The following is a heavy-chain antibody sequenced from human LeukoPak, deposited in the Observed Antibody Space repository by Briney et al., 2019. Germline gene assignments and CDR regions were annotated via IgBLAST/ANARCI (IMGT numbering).Heavy chain of an antibody. J-gene: IGHJ3*02. Sequence: SVKVSCKASGYTFTNYYLHWVRQAPGQGLEWMGGIIPIFGTANYAQKFQGRVTITADKSTSTAYMELSSLRSEDTAVYYCARNSMRTIGSFDIWGQGTMVTVSS. CDR2: IIPIFGTA. V-gene: IGHV1-69*06. CDR1: GYTFTNYY. D-gene: IGHD4-23*01. CDR3: ARNSMRTIGSFDI.